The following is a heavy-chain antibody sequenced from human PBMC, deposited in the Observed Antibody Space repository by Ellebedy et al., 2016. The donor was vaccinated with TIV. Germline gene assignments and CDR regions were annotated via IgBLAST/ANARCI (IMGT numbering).Heavy chain of an antibody. D-gene: IGHD5-18*01. J-gene: IGHJ4*02. V-gene: IGHV3-23*01. CDR3: AKGRRGYSLSGFDS. Sequence: PGGSLRLSCSASGFSFGGYAMSRVRQAPGKGLEWVSTISGSGATTYYADSVKGRFTISRDNSENTLFLQMNSLRAEDTAVYYCAKGRRGYSLSGFDSWGQGTLVTVSS. CDR2: ISGSGATT. CDR1: GFSFGGYA.